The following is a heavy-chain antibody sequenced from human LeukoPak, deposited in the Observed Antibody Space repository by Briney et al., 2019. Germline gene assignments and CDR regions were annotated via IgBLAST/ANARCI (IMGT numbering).Heavy chain of an antibody. V-gene: IGHV4-59*01. Sequence: SETLSLTCTVSGGSISSYYWSRIRQPPGKGLEWIGYIYYSGSTNYNPSLKSRVTISVDTSKNQFSLKLSSVTAADTAVYYCARVYYYDSSGYPAFDPWGQGTLVTVSS. CDR2: IYYSGST. D-gene: IGHD3-22*01. CDR1: GGSISSYY. J-gene: IGHJ5*02. CDR3: ARVYYYDSSGYPAFDP.